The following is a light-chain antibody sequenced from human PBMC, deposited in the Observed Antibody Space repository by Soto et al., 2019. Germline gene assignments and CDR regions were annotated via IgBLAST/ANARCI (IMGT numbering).Light chain of an antibody. J-gene: IGLJ1*01. CDR2: EVS. CDR1: NSDVGLYDF. Sequence: QSVLTQPASVSGTPGQSITISCTGSNSDVGLYDFVSWYQHHPGRAPKLIVSEVSHRPSGISNRFSGSKSCNTASLTISGLQSEDEADYYCISYTSDDVRYVFGTGTKVTVL. CDR3: ISYTSDDVRYV. V-gene: IGLV2-14*01.